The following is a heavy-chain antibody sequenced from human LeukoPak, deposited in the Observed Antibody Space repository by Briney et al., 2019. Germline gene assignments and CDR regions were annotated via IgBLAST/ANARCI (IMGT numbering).Heavy chain of an antibody. CDR3: ARDHRELLVNFDL. V-gene: IGHV3-48*01. J-gene: IGHJ4*02. D-gene: IGHD3-10*01. Sequence: PGGSLRLSCAASEFTLASWSMSWVRQAPGKGPEWFSYISSSGYSIYYADSVKGRFTISRDSAKNSLYLQMNSLRAEDTAVYYCARDHRELLVNFDLWGQGTLVAVS. CDR1: EFTLASWS. CDR2: ISSSGYSI.